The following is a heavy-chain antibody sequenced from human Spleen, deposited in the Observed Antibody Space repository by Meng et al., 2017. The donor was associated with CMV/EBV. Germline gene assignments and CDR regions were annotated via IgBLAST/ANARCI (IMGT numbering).Heavy chain of an antibody. CDR3: ARGHWDSYGYPDY. CDR2: INHSGST. V-gene: IGHV4-34*01. CDR1: GGAFSGYY. Sequence: QAQPQQGGAGLLEPSETLSLTCAVYGGAFSGYYWSWIRQPPGKGLEWIGEINHSGSTNYNPSLKSRVTISVDTSKNQFSLKLSSVTAADTAVYYCARGHWDSYGYPDYWGQGTLVTVSS. D-gene: IGHD5-18*01. J-gene: IGHJ4*02.